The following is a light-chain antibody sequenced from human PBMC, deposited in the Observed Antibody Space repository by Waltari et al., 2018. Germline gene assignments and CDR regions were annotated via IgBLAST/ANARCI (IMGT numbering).Light chain of an antibody. J-gene: IGLJ2*01. CDR3: CSFAGSSTLI. CDR1: RSAVGSYSL. V-gene: IGLV2-23*01. CDR2: DAN. Sequence: QSALTQPASVSGSPGQSITISCTGTRSAVGSYSLVSWYLQYPGKVPKLIVYDANQRPAGVSSSSSGSKSGNTASLTISGLHAEDEADYYCCSFAGSSTLIFGGGTKVTVL.